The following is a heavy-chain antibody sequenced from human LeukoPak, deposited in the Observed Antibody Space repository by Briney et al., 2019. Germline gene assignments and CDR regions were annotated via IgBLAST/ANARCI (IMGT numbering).Heavy chain of an antibody. CDR3: ARGDDYGGAWYYFDC. CDR2: IYSAGST. Sequence: GGSLRLSCAASGFTVSRNYYMNWVRQAPGKGLEWVSVIYSAGSTYYADSVKGRFTISRDNSKNTVYLQMDSLRAEGTAVYYCARGDDYGGAWYYFDCWGQGTLVTVSS. V-gene: IGHV3-53*01. D-gene: IGHD4-23*01. J-gene: IGHJ4*02. CDR1: GFTVSRNY.